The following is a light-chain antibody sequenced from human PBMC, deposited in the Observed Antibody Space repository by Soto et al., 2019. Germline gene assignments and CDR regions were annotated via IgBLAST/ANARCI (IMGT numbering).Light chain of an antibody. CDR2: AAS. Sequence: DIQMTQSPSFLSASVEDRVIITCRASQSISNHLNWYQQKPGKAPKLLIFAASSLQSGVPSRFSGSRSGPDFTLTISSLQPEDFATYYCQQSYSSPPTFGQGTKVEIK. CDR1: QSISNH. V-gene: IGKV1-39*01. J-gene: IGKJ1*01. CDR3: QQSYSSPPT.